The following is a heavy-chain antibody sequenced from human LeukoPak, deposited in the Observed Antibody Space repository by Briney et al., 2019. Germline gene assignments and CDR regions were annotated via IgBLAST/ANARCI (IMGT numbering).Heavy chain of an antibody. V-gene: IGHV3-11*06. CDR3: ARARIPGLPGY. CDR1: GFTFSNYY. D-gene: IGHD2-2*02. J-gene: IGHJ4*02. Sequence: GGSLTLSCAASGFTFSNYYMSWIRQAPGKGLEWVSYISSSSSYTNYADSVKGRFTISRDNAKNSLYLQMNSLRAEDTAVYYCARARIPGLPGYWGQGTLVTVSS. CDR2: ISSSSSYT.